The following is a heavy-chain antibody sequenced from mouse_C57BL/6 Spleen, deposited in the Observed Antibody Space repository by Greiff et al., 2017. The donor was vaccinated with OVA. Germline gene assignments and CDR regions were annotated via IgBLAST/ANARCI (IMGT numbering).Heavy chain of an antibody. Sequence: QAQLQQPGAELVMPGASVKLSCKASGSTFTSSWMHGVKQRPGQGLGWIGEIDPPDGYTNYNQKFKGKSTVTVDKSSSTAYMQLSSLTSEDSAVYYCARRGNDHYFDYWGQGTTLTVSS. CDR1: GSTFTSSW. CDR2: IDPPDGYT. V-gene: IGHV1-69*01. D-gene: IGHD2-3*01. CDR3: ARRGNDHYFDY. J-gene: IGHJ2*01.